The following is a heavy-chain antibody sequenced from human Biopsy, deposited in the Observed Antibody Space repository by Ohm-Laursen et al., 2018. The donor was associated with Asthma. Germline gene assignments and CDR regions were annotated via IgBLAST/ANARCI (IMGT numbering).Heavy chain of an antibody. CDR1: GDTFRTSA. V-gene: IGHV1-69*01. Sequence: SSVKVSCKTSGDTFRTSAFSWVRQAPGQGLEWMGGISPIFGSSNYAQRFQGRVTITADESTSTAYMEVTSLRSEDTAIYYCARCQVGYSSGWSLLLKKIYYSGMDVWGQGTAVTVSS. J-gene: IGHJ6*02. D-gene: IGHD6-19*01. CDR3: ARCQVGYSSGWSLLLKKIYYSGMDV. CDR2: ISPIFGSS.